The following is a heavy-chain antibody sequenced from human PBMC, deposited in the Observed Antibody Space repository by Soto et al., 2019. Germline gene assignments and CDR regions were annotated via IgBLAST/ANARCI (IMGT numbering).Heavy chain of an antibody. D-gene: IGHD3-3*01. CDR2: MNPNSGNT. Sequence: ASVKVSCKASGYTFTSYDINWVRQATGQGLEWMGWMNPNSGNTGYAQKFQGRATMTRNTSISTAYMELSSLRSEDTAVYYCARAYDFWSGYYSYYYYYYMDVWGKGTTVTVSS. CDR1: GYTFTSYD. J-gene: IGHJ6*03. V-gene: IGHV1-8*01. CDR3: ARAYDFWSGYYSYYYYYYMDV.